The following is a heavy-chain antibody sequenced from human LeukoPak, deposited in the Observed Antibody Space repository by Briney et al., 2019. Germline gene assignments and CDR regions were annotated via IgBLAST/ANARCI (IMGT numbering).Heavy chain of an antibody. J-gene: IGHJ6*02. V-gene: IGHV1-8*01. CDR1: GYTFTSYD. D-gene: IGHD3-10*01. CDR2: MNPNSGNT. Sequence: GASVKVSCKASGYTFTSYDINWVRQATGQGLEWMGWMNPNSGNTGYAQKFQGRVTMTRNTSISTAYMELSSLRSEDTAVYYCAREDAGFTSGHYYYGMDVWGQGTTVTVSS. CDR3: AREDAGFTSGHYYYGMDV.